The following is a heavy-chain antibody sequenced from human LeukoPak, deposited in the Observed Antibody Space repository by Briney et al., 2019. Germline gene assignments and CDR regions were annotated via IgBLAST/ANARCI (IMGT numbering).Heavy chain of an antibody. CDR3: ARDRSRYSSRYFDF. Sequence: SETLSLTCTVSGGSMNSYYWSWIRQPPGKGLEWIGYIFYSGTTDYNPYLKSRVTISVDASKNQFSLKVSSVTAADTAVYYCARDRSRYSSRYFDFWGQGTLVTVSS. J-gene: IGHJ4*02. CDR2: IFYSGTT. V-gene: IGHV4-59*01. D-gene: IGHD6-19*01. CDR1: GGSMNSYY.